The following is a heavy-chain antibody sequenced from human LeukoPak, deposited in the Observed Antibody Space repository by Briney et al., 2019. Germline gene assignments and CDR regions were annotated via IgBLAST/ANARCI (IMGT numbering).Heavy chain of an antibody. CDR1: GFTVSSNY. CDR3: AGSRIAARPDY. D-gene: IGHD6-6*01. Sequence: PGGSLRLSCAASGFTVSSNYMSWVRQAPGKGLEWVSVICSGGSTYYADSVKGRFTISRDNSKNTLYLQMNSLRAEDTAVYYCAGSRIAARPDYWGQGTLVTVSS. J-gene: IGHJ4*02. V-gene: IGHV3-53*01. CDR2: ICSGGST.